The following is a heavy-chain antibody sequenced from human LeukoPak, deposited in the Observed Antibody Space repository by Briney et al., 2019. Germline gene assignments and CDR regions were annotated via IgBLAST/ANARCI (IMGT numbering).Heavy chain of an antibody. D-gene: IGHD6-13*01. V-gene: IGHV4-34*01. CDR3: ARTWAAAGSQWFDP. J-gene: IGHJ5*02. CDR2: IYHSGST. Sequence: SETLSLTCAVYGGSFSGFYWSWIRQPPGKGLEWIGSIYHSGSTYYNPSLKSRVTISVDTSKNQFSLKLSSVTAADTAVYYCARTWAAAGSQWFDPWGQGTLVTVSS. CDR1: GGSFSGFY.